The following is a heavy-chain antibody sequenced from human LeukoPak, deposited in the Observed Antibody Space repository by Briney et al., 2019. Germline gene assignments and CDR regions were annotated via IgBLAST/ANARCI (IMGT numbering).Heavy chain of an antibody. CDR1: GFTFSSYE. CDR2: IYSAGST. Sequence: GGSLRLSCEASGFTFSSYEMNWVRQAPRKGLEWVSVIYSAGSTYYADSVKGRFTISRDNSKNTLYLQMNSLRAEDTAVYYCARDTVTTFRFRDYYYYGMDVWGQGTTVTVSS. J-gene: IGHJ6*02. CDR3: ARDTVTTFRFRDYYYYGMDV. D-gene: IGHD4-17*01. V-gene: IGHV3-53*01.